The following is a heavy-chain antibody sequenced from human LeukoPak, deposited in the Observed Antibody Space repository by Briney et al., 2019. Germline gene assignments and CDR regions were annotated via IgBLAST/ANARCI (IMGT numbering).Heavy chain of an antibody. D-gene: IGHD2-2*01. CDR3: ARVCSSTSCYGTFDY. V-gene: IGHV1-2*02. CDR1: GYTFTGYY. CDR2: INPNSGGT. Sequence: ASVKVSCKASGYTFTGYYMHWVRQAPGQGLEWMGWINPNSGGTNYARKFQGRVTMTRDTSISTAYMELSRLRSDDTAVYYCARVCSSTSCYGTFDYWGQGTLVTVSS. J-gene: IGHJ4*02.